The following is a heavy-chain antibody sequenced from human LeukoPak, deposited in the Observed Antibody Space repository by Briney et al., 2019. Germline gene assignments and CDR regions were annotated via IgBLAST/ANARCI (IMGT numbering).Heavy chain of an antibody. CDR1: GGSISDYY. CDR3: ARGDYNGGNRYFDH. Sequence: SETLSLTCTVSGGSISDYYWSWIPQPPGKGLEWIGYIYYSGSTNYNPSLRSRVTISKDTSKNQFSLKLNSVTAADTAVYYCARGDYNGGNRYFDHWGQGTLVTVSP. D-gene: IGHD3-10*01. V-gene: IGHV4-59*01. CDR2: IYYSGST. J-gene: IGHJ4*02.